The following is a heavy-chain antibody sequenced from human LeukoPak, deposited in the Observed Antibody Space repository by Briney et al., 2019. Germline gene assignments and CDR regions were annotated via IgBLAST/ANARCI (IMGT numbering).Heavy chain of an antibody. Sequence: SEPLSLTCAISGDSLSSNNTAWNWLRQSPSIGLEWLGSTYYRFKWYYDYAVSVKSRITISPDTSKNKFSLHLNSVTPEDTALYYCASGSYYFSFNSWGQGTLVTV. J-gene: IGHJ4*02. CDR3: ASGSYYFSFNS. D-gene: IGHD3-22*01. V-gene: IGHV6-1*01. CDR2: TYYRFKWYY. CDR1: GDSLSSNNTA.